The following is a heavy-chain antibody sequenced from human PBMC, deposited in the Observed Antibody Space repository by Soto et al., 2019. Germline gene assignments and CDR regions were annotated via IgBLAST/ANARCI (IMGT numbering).Heavy chain of an antibody. D-gene: IGHD2-8*02. CDR1: GGSISNYY. CDR2: IYYSGST. Sequence: SETLSLTCTVSGGSISNYYWSWIRQPPGKGLEWIGYIYYSGSTNYNPSLKSRVTISVDTSRNQFSLKLSSVTAADTAVYYCARRSTGWQYFDYWGQGTLVTVSS. V-gene: IGHV4-59*01. J-gene: IGHJ4*02. CDR3: ARRSTGWQYFDY.